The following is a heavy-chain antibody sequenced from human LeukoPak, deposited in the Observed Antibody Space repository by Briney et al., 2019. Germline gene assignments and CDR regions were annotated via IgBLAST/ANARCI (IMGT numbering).Heavy chain of an antibody. V-gene: IGHV3-74*01. D-gene: IGHD3-10*01. CDR2: INSDGSST. CDR3: ARALSRTFSGHYFDY. CDR1: GFTFSSYW. J-gene: IGHJ4*02. Sequence: GGPLRLSCAASGFTFSSYWMHWVRQAPGKGLVWVSRINSDGSSTSYADSVKGRFTISRDNAKNTLYLQMNSLRAEDTAVYYCARALSRTFSGHYFDYWGQGTLVTVSS.